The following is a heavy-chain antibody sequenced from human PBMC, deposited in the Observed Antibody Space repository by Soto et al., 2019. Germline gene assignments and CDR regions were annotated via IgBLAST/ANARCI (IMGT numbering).Heavy chain of an antibody. D-gene: IGHD2-21*01. CDR1: GFTFSDYY. CDR2: ISPKGTYR. Sequence: QVQLVESGGGLVKPGGSLRHSCATSGFTFSDYYMSWIRQAPGKGLEFVSYISPKGTYRTYADSVKGRFTISRDNAKNSLYLQVNSLRAEDTAVYYCSRGGGGGLFDLWGQGTFVTASS. J-gene: IGHJ5*02. V-gene: IGHV3-11*06. CDR3: SRGGGGGLFDL.